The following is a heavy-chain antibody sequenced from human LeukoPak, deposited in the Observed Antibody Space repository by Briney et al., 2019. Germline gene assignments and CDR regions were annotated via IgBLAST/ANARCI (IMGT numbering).Heavy chain of an antibody. CDR2: TYYRSKWYN. CDR1: GDSVSGNSTA. CDR3: ARGGQGDGYSADEAFDF. J-gene: IGHJ3*01. Sequence: PSQTLSLTCAISGDSVSGNSTAYNWTRQSPSRGLEWLGRTYYRSKWYNDYAISVKSRITVNPDTSRNQLSLQLNSVTPEDTAVYYCARGGQGDGYSADEAFDFWGPGTMVTVSS. D-gene: IGHD5-24*01. V-gene: IGHV6-1*01.